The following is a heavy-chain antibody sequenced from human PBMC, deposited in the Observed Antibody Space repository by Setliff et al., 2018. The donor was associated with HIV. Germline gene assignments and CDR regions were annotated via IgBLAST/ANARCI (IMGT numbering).Heavy chain of an antibody. CDR2: IFPNDEK. CDR1: GFSLSNTRMG. J-gene: IGHJ4*02. V-gene: IGHV2-26*01. D-gene: IGHD3-3*01. CDR3: ARYNFRRGYWDYFDY. Sequence: SGPTLVNPTETLTLTCTVSGFSLSNTRMGVSWIRQPPGKALEWLAHIFPNDEKSYSSSLKSRVTISEDTSKSQVVLTMTNMDPLDTATYFCARYNFRRGYWDYFDYWGQGTQVTVSS.